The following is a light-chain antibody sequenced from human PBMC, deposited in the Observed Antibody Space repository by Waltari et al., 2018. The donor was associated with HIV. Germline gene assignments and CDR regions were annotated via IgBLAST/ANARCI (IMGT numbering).Light chain of an antibody. CDR2: DNN. Sequence: QSVLTQPPSVSAAPGQKVTISCSGSSPNLAHNYVSCYQQLTGTAPKLLIYDNNKRPSGIPDRFSGSKSGTSATLGITGLQPGDEADYYCGTWDSSLSAGGVFGGGTKLTVL. J-gene: IGLJ3*02. CDR3: GTWDSSLSAGGV. CDR1: SPNLAHNY. V-gene: IGLV1-51*01.